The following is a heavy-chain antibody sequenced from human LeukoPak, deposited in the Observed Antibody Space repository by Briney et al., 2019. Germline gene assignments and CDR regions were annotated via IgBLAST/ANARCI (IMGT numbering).Heavy chain of an antibody. CDR3: ARSETNMIKFDY. CDR2: IYYTGST. D-gene: IGHD3-22*01. V-gene: IGHV4-39*01. CDR1: GGSIISRGYY. Sequence: SETLSLTCTVSGGSIISRGYYWGWIRQPPGKGLEWIGSIYYTGSTYYNPSLKSRFTISVDASKDQFSLKMSSVTAADTAVYYCARSETNMIKFDYWGHGALVTVPS. J-gene: IGHJ4*01.